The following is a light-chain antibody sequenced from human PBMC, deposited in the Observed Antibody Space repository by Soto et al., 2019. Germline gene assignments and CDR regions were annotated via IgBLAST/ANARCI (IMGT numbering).Light chain of an antibody. V-gene: IGKV3-20*01. J-gene: IGKJ1*01. CDR3: QQRP. CDR2: GAS. CDR1: QSVSSSY. Sequence: EIVLTQSPGTLSLSPGERATLSCRASQSVSSSYLAWYQQKPGQAPRLLIYGASSRATGIPDRFSGSGSGKDFPPPISRLEPEVLAVYSCQQRPFGKGPKVDIK.